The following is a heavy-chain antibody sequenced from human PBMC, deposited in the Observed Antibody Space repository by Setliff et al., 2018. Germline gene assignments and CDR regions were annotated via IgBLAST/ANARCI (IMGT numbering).Heavy chain of an antibody. V-gene: IGHV4-4*07. D-gene: IGHD6-19*01. J-gene: IGHJ6*03. CDR3: ARQQWLDPPGYYYMDV. Sequence: PSETLSLTCTASGGSISSYYWSWIRQPAGKGLEWIGHNYIGGSANYNPSLKSRVTMSIDTSKNQFSLKLNSVTAAEMAVYYCARQQWLDPPGYYYMDVWAKGTTVTVSS. CDR2: NYIGGSA. CDR1: GGSISSYY.